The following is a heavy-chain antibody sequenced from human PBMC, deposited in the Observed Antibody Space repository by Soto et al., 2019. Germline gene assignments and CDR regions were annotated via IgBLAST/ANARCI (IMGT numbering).Heavy chain of an antibody. V-gene: IGHV3-13*05. CDR2: IGAADDP. Sequence: PGGSLRLSXAASGFTFSAYDMHWVRQTTGKGLEWVSAIGAADDPYYLGSVKGRFTISRENAKNSLYLQMNSLRAEDTAVYCCARAYSGRLPRRADYYFAMDVWGQGTTVTVSS. J-gene: IGHJ6*02. CDR3: ARAYSGRLPRRADYYFAMDV. D-gene: IGHD2-15*01. CDR1: GFTFSAYD.